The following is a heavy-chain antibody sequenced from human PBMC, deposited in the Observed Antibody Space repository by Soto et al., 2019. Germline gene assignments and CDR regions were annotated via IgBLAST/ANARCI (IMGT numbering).Heavy chain of an antibody. CDR1: GGSISSGGYY. J-gene: IGHJ4*02. D-gene: IGHD2-21*01. CDR3: ARDRGDRGYYFDY. V-gene: IGHV4-31*03. CDR2: IYYNGNT. Sequence: QVQLQESGPGLVKPSQTLSLTCTVSGGSISSGGYYWTWIRQHPGKCLEWIGYIYYNGNTYYNPSLKSRLTLSVDTSKNQFSLKLTSVTAADTAVYYCARDRGDRGYYFDYWGQGTLVTVSS.